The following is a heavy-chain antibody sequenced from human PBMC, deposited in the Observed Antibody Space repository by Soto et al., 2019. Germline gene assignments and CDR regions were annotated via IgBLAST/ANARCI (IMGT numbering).Heavy chain of an antibody. J-gene: IGHJ6*02. CDR1: GYTLTELS. D-gene: IGHD3-3*01. V-gene: IGHV1-24*01. CDR3: ATSLDPITIFGVVRNYYYGLDV. CDR2: FDPEDGET. Sequence: ASVKVSCKVSGYTLTELSMHWVRQAPGKGLEWMGGFDPEDGETIYAQKFQGRVTMTEDTSTDTAYMELSSLRSEDTAVYYCATSLDPITIFGVVRNYYYGLDVWGQGTTVTRLL.